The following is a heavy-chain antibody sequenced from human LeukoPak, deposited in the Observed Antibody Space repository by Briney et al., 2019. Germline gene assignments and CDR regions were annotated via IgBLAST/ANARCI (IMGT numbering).Heavy chain of an antibody. D-gene: IGHD1-26*01. J-gene: IGHJ3*02. CDR2: IYYSGST. CDR1: GGSISSYY. V-gene: IGHV4-59*01. Sequence: SETLSLTCTVSGGSISSYYWSWIRQPPGKGLEWIGYIYYSGSTNYNPSLKSRVTISVDTSKNQFSLKLSSVTAADTAVYYCARVWYSGSYPVNDAFDIWGQGTMVTVSS. CDR3: ARVWYSGSYPVNDAFDI.